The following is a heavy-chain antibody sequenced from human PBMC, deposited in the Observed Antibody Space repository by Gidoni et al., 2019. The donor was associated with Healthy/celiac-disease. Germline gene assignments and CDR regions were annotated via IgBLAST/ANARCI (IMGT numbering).Heavy chain of an antibody. J-gene: IGHJ3*02. D-gene: IGHD3-22*01. CDR2: IKSKTDGGTT. Sequence: EVQLVESGGGLVKPGASLRLSCAASGFPFGNAWIRWVRQAPGKGLEWVGRIKSKTDGGTTDYAAPVKGRFTISRDDSKNTLYLQMNSLKTEDTAVYYCTTSLYYYDSSGYWAFDIWGQGTMVTVSS. V-gene: IGHV3-15*01. CDR1: GFPFGNAW. CDR3: TTSLYYYDSSGYWAFDI.